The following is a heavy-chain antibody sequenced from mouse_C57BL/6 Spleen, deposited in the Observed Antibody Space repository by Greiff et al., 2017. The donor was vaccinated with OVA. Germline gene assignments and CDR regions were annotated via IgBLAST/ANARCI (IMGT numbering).Heavy chain of an antibody. CDR1: GFTFSSYA. CDR3: ARGNYYYGSSYNFDY. V-gene: IGHV5-4*03. Sequence: EVNVVDSGGGLVKPGGSLKLSCAASGFTFSSYAMSWVRQTPEKRLEWVATISDGGSYTYYPDNVKGRFTISRDNAKNNLYLQMSHLKSEDTAMYYCARGNYYYGSSYNFDYWGQGTTLTVSS. CDR2: ISDGGSYT. D-gene: IGHD1-1*01. J-gene: IGHJ2*01.